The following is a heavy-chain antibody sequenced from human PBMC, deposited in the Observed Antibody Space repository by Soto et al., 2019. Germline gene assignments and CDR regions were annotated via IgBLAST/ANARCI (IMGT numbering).Heavy chain of an antibody. CDR2: IDPIDSYT. D-gene: IGHD1-1*01. J-gene: IGHJ6*02. V-gene: IGHV5-10-1*01. CDR3: ARHRIQLERYHYYGMDV. CDR1: GYSFTSYW. Sequence: PGESLKISCKGSGYSFTSYWISWVRQMPGKGLEWMGRIDPIDSYTNYSPSFQGHVTISADKSISTAYLQWSSLKASDTAMYYCARHRIQLERYHYYGMDVWGQGTTVTVSS.